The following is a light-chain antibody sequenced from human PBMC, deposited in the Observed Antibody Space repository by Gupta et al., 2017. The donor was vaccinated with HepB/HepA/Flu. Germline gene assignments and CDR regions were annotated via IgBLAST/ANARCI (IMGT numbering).Light chain of an antibody. V-gene: IGLV1-40*01. CDR1: SSNIGASFD. CDR3: QSYDSSLSAWV. CDR2: ANI. J-gene: IGLJ3*02. Sequence: QSVLTQPPSVSGAPGQRVTISCTGRSSNIGASFDVNWYQQFPVAAPKLLIHANITRPSGVPDRFSGSKYGTLASLAITGLQAEDEADYYCQSYDSSLSAWVFGGGTKLTVL.